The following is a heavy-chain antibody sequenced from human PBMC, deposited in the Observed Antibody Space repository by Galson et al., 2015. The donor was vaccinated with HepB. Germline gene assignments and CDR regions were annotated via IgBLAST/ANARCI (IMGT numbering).Heavy chain of an antibody. D-gene: IGHD4-23*01. V-gene: IGHV3-30-3*01. J-gene: IGHJ4*02. Sequence: SLRLCCAASGFTFSTYAMHWVRQAPGKGLEWVAVISTDGTNRYYADSVKGRFTISRDNSNNTLFLQMNSLRAEDTAVYYCARGGKDYGGNSFGPVDYWGQGTPVIVSS. CDR3: ARGGKDYGGNSFGPVDY. CDR1: GFTFSTYA. CDR2: ISTDGTNR.